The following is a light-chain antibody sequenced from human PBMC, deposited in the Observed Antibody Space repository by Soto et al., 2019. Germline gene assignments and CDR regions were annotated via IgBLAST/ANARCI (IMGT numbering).Light chain of an antibody. J-gene: IGKJ4*01. Sequence: EIVLTQSPATLSLSPGERATLSCRASQSVNIYLAWYPQKPGQAPRLLIYDASNRATGIPARFSGSGSGTDFTLTISSLEPEDIAVYYCQQRSNWRVTFGGGTKVDIK. CDR3: QQRSNWRVT. CDR1: QSVNIY. V-gene: IGKV3-11*01. CDR2: DAS.